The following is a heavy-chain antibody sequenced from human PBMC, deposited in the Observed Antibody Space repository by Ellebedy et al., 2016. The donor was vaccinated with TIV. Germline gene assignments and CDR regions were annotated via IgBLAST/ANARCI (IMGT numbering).Heavy chain of an antibody. CDR1: GFSLTNIIMG. Sequence: SGPTLVKPKETLKLTCTVSGFSLTNIIMGVSWIRQPPGKALEWPAHIFSNDEKSYSTSLEARLSISKDTATSQVVLTVANMDPLDTATYYCVRALKYCGGDCTYKFDFWGQGALVTVSS. D-gene: IGHD2-21*02. J-gene: IGHJ4*02. V-gene: IGHV2-26*01. CDR2: IFSNDEK. CDR3: VRALKYCGGDCTYKFDF.